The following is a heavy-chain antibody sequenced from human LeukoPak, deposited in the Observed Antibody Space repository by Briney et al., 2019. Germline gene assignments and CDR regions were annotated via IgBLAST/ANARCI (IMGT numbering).Heavy chain of an antibody. V-gene: IGHV3-48*01. CDR2: IGIDSGNT. CDR1: GLTFSVYS. CDR3: ARDYKYAFDN. D-gene: IGHD5-24*01. J-gene: IGHJ4*02. Sequence: PGGSLRLSCAASGLTFSVYSMNWVRQAPGKGLEWISYIGIDSGNTNYADSVKGRFTISGDKAKNSLYLQMNSLRVEDAAVYYCARDYKYAFDNWGQGTLVTVFS.